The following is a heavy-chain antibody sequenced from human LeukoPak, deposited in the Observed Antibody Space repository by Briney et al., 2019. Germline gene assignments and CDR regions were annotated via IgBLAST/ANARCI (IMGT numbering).Heavy chain of an antibody. D-gene: IGHD2-15*01. CDR1: GFTFSTYA. J-gene: IGHJ3*02. CDR2: ISGSGSST. Sequence: GGSLRLSCAASGFTFSTYAMSWVRQAPGKGLEWVSAISGSGSSTYYADSVKGRFTISRDNSKNTLYLQMNSLRAEDTAVYYCARIKDIVVGGHGAFDIWGQGTMVTVSS. CDR3: ARIKDIVVGGHGAFDI. V-gene: IGHV3-23*01.